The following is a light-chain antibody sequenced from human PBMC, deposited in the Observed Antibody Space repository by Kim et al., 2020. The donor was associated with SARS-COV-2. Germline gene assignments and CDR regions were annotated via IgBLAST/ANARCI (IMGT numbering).Light chain of an antibody. J-gene: IGLJ3*02. CDR3: AAWDDSLNGWV. CDR1: SSNIRSNT. V-gene: IGLV1-44*01. Sequence: QSVLTQPPSASGTPGQRVTISCSGSSSNIRSNTVNWYQQLPGTAPKLLIYSNNQRPSGVPDRFSGSKSGTSASLAISRLKSEDEADYYCAAWDDSLNGWVFGGGTQLTVL. CDR2: SNN.